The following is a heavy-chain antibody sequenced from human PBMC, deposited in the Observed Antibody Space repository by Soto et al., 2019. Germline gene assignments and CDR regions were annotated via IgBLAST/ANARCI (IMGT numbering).Heavy chain of an antibody. V-gene: IGHV1-69*01. CDR2: IIPIFGTA. CDR1: GGTFSSYA. J-gene: IGHJ4*02. CDR3: ARTEEMALYYFDY. Sequence: QVQLVQSGAEVKKPGSSVKVSCKASGGTFSSYAISWVRQAPGQGLEWMGGIIPIFGTANYAQKFQGRVTITADESTSTAYMELSSRRSEDTAVDYCARTEEMALYYFDYWGQGTLVTVSS.